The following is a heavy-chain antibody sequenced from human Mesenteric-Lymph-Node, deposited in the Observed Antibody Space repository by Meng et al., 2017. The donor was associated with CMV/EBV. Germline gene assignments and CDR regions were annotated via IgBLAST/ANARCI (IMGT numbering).Heavy chain of an antibody. V-gene: IGHV1-8*01. CDR1: GYTFTSYD. D-gene: IGHD3-10*01. CDR3: ARGRLTTMVRGVIDY. CDR2: MNPNSGST. Sequence: SGYTFTSYDINWVRQDTGQGLEWMGWMNPNSGSTGYAQKFQGRVTMTRNTSISTAYMELSSLRSEDTAVYYCARGRLTTMVRGVIDYWGQGTLVTVSS. J-gene: IGHJ4*02.